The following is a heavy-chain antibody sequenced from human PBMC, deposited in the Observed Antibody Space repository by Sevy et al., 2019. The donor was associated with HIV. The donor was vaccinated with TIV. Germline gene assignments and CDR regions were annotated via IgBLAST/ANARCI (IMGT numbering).Heavy chain of an antibody. CDR1: GFSFSIYW. CDR3: VREGLGGYSYSLDY. V-gene: IGHV3-7*01. D-gene: IGHD5-18*01. Sequence: GGSLRLSCAASGFSFSIYWMSWVRQAPGKGLEWVATMKQDGSEEDYVDSVKGRFPISRDNAKNSLFLQMNSLSAEDTAVYYCVREGLGGYSYSLDYWGQGTLVTVSS. J-gene: IGHJ4*01. CDR2: MKQDGSEE.